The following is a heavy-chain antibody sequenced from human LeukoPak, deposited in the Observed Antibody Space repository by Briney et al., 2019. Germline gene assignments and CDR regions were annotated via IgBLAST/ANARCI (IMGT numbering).Heavy chain of an antibody. CDR2: IYYSGST. D-gene: IGHD1-26*01. V-gene: IGHV4-59*01. Sequence: KPSETLSLTCTVSGGSISSYYWSWIRQPPGKGLEWIGHIYYSGSTNYNPSLKSQVTISVDTSKNQFSLKLSSVTAADTAVYYCARVGKDSYYYMDVWGKGTTVTVSS. CDR3: ARVGKDSYYYMDV. CDR1: GGSISSYY. J-gene: IGHJ6*03.